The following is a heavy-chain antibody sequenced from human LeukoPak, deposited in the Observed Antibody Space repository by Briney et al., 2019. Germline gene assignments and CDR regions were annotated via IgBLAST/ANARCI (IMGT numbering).Heavy chain of an antibody. Sequence: PSETLSLTCTVSGGSISSYYWSWIRQPPGKGLEWIGYIYYSGTINYNPSLKSRVTISVDTSKNQFSLKLSSVTAADTAVYYCASRIFSGFDPWGQGTLVTVSS. J-gene: IGHJ5*02. CDR2: IYYSGTI. CDR3: ASRIFSGFDP. D-gene: IGHD3-9*01. CDR1: GGSISSYY. V-gene: IGHV4-59*08.